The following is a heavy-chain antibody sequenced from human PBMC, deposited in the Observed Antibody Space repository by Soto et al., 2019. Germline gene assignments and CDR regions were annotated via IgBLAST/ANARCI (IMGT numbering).Heavy chain of an antibody. CDR2: ISVESATI. CDR3: VNLNWNENNAD. CDR1: GFTFTNYP. J-gene: IGHJ4*02. V-gene: IGHV3-23*01. D-gene: IGHD1-20*01. Sequence: PXRCLRRTCAASGFTFTNYPLSWVRQAPGKGLDWVSAISVESATIDYADSVKGRFTISRDNSENTVYLQMSNLRAEDTAVYNCVNLNWNENNADWGQGTLVTFSS.